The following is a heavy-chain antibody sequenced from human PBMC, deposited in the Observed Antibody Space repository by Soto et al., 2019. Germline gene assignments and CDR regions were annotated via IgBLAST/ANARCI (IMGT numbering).Heavy chain of an antibody. Sequence: QVQLVQSGAEVKKPGASVKVSCKASGYTFTSYYMHWVRQAPGQGLEWMGIINPSGGSTSYAQKFQGRVTMTRDTSTSTGYMELRSLRSEDTAVYYCARRYYGPFDYWGQGTLVTVSS. V-gene: IGHV1-46*01. J-gene: IGHJ4*02. CDR1: GYTFTSYY. D-gene: IGHD3-10*01. CDR2: INPSGGST. CDR3: ARRYYGPFDY.